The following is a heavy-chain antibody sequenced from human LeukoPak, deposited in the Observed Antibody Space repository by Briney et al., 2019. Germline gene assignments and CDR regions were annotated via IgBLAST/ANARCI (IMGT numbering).Heavy chain of an antibody. CDR1: GFTFSSYA. Sequence: GRSLRLSCAASGFTFSSYAMHWVRQAPGKGLEWVAVISYDGSNKYYADSVKGRFTISRDNSKNTLYLQMNSLRADDTAVYYCARDLSGSSWYMESWGQGTMVTVSS. J-gene: IGHJ3*01. V-gene: IGHV3-30-3*01. CDR3: ARDLSGSSWYMES. CDR2: ISYDGSNK. D-gene: IGHD6-13*01.